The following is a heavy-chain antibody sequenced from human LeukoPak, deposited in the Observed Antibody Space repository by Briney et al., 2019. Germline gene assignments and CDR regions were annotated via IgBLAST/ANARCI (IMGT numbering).Heavy chain of an antibody. CDR3: ARGGYSYGNTFDY. CDR2: IIPIFGTA. Sequence: SVKVSCKASGGTFSSYAISWVRQAPGQGLEWMGGIIPIFGTANYAQKFQGRVTITTDKSTSTAYMELSSLRSEDTAVYYCARGGYSYGNTFDYWGQGTLVTVSS. D-gene: IGHD5-18*01. V-gene: IGHV1-69*05. J-gene: IGHJ4*02. CDR1: GGTFSSYA.